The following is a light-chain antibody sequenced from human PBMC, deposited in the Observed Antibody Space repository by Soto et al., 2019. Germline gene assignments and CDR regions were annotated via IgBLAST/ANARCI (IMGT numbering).Light chain of an antibody. J-gene: IGKJ1*01. CDR3: QHYNSYSEA. CDR1: HTISSL. Sequence: DIQMSQSPSTLSGNVGDRVTITCRASHTISSLLAWYQQKPGKAPKLLIYKASTLKSGVPSRFSGSGSGTEFTLTISSLQPDDFATYYCQHYNSYSEAFGQGTNVDI. CDR2: KAS. V-gene: IGKV1-5*03.